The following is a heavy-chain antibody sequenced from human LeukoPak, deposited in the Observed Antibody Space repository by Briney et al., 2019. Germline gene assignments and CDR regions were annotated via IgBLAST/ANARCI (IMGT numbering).Heavy chain of an antibody. CDR1: GFTFSSYG. Sequence: GGSLRLSCAASGFTFSSYGMHWVRQAPGKGLEWVAFIRYDGSNKYYADSVKGRFTISRDNSKNTLYLQMNSLRAEDTAVYYCAKGDRFGELFLVDYWGQGTLVTVSS. CDR2: IRYDGSNK. V-gene: IGHV3-30*02. D-gene: IGHD3-10*01. CDR3: AKGDRFGELFLVDY. J-gene: IGHJ4*02.